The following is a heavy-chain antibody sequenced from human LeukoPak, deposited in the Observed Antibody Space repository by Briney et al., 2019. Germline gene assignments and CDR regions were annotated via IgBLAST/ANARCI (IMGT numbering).Heavy chain of an antibody. CDR3: AKDIRYSSSWYDY. J-gene: IGHJ4*02. CDR2: ISRSGSTK. Sequence: GGSLRLSCAASGFTFSDYNMRWIRQAPGKGLEWVSSISRSGSTKYYADSVKGRFTISRDNAKNSLYLQMNSLRAEDTALYYCAKDIRYSSSWYDYWGQGTLVTVSS. V-gene: IGHV3-11*01. D-gene: IGHD6-13*01. CDR1: GFTFSDYN.